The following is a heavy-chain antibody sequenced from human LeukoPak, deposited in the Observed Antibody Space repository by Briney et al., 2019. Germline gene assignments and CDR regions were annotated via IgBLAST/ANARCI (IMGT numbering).Heavy chain of an antibody. CDR2: INPNSGGT. V-gene: IGHV1-2*02. CDR1: GYTFTGYY. Sequence: ASVNVSCKASGYTFTGYYMLWVRQAPGQGLEGMGWINPNSGGTNYAQKVQGRVTMTRDTSISTAYMELSRLRSDDTAVYYCARGDLGYCSSTSCPPHYYYYYGMDVWGQGTTVTVSS. D-gene: IGHD2-2*01. J-gene: IGHJ6*02. CDR3: ARGDLGYCSSTSCPPHYYYYYGMDV.